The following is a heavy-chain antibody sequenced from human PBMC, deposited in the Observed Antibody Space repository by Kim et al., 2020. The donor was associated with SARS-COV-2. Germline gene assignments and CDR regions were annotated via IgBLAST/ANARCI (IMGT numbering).Heavy chain of an antibody. CDR1: GFTFSSYA. D-gene: IGHD3-22*01. Sequence: GGSLRLSCAASGFTFSSYAMHWVRQAPGKGLEWVAVISYDGSNKYYADSVKGRFTISRDNSKNTLYLQMNSLRAEDTAVYYCARDSYYYDSSGYYYWGQGTLVTVSS. CDR3: ARDSYYYDSSGYYY. J-gene: IGHJ4*02. CDR2: ISYDGSNK. V-gene: IGHV3-30-3*01.